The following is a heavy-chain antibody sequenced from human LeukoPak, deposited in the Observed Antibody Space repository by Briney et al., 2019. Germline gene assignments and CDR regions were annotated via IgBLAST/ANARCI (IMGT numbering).Heavy chain of an antibody. J-gene: IGHJ6*03. V-gene: IGHV1-69*13. Sequence: SVKVSCKASGGTFTSYAISWVRQAPGQGLEWMGGIIPLFGTANYAQKFQGRVTITADESTSKAYMELSSLRSEDTAVYYCARGQINYYGAGSDCNYYYMDVWGKGTTVTVSS. CDR3: ARGQINYYGAGSDCNYYYMDV. CDR2: IIPLFGTA. D-gene: IGHD3-10*01. CDR1: GGTFTSYA.